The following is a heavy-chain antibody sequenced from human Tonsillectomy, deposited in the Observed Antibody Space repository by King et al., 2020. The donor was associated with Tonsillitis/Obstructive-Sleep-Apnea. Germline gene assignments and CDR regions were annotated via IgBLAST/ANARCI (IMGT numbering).Heavy chain of an antibody. V-gene: IGHV1-2*02. Sequence: QLVQSGAEVKKPGASVKVSCKASGYTFTGYYMHWVRQAPGQGLEWMGWINPNSGGTNYAQKYQGRVTMTRDTSISTAYMELSRLRSDDTAVYYCARARLRSTLNWFDPWGQGTLVTVSS. J-gene: IGHJ5*02. CDR2: INPNSGGT. CDR3: ARARLRSTLNWFDP. CDR1: GYTFTGYY. D-gene: IGHD3-16*01.